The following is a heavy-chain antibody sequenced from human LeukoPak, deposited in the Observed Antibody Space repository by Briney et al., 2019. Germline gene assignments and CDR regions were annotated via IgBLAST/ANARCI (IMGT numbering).Heavy chain of an antibody. Sequence: PGGSLRLSCVTSGFSFSDYYMMWIRQAPGKGPEWVAHISSSAATTLYADSVKGRFTVSRDNAKNSLYLEMTSLRAEDTAVYYCARDRGSTVTTVGYWGQGTLVTVSS. CDR1: GFSFSDYY. CDR3: ARDRGSTVTTVGY. V-gene: IGHV3-11*04. CDR2: ISSSAATT. D-gene: IGHD4-17*01. J-gene: IGHJ4*02.